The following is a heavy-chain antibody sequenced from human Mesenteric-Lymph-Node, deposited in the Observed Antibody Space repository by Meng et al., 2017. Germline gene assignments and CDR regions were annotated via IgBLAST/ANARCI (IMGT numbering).Heavy chain of an antibody. CDR3: ARGALRRFGYCSSTSCYVGNWFDP. CDR1: GGSISNNAYY. Sequence: SETLSLTCTVSGGSISNNAYYWGWIRQPPGKGLEWIGHIYYSGTTNYNPSLKSRVTISVDTSKNQFSLKLSSVTAADTAVYYCARGALRRFGYCSSTSCYVGNWFDPWGQGTLVTVSS. V-gene: IGHV4-39*07. D-gene: IGHD2-2*01. J-gene: IGHJ5*02. CDR2: IYYSGTT.